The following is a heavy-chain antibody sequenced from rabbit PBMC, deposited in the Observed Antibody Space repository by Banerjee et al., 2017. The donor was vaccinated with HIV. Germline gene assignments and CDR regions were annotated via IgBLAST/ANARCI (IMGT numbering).Heavy chain of an antibody. D-gene: IGHD8-1*01. Sequence: QEQLVESGGGLVKPEGSLKLSCTASGFSFSNKAVMCWVRQAPGKGLEWIACIDSGASAFTYFASWAKGRFTISKTSSTTVTLQMTSLTAADTATYFCARNSGTSFSSYGMDLWGPGTLVTVS. J-gene: IGHJ6*01. CDR3: ARNSGTSFSSYGMDL. CDR1: GFSFSNKAV. V-gene: IGHV1S45*01. CDR2: IDSGASAFT.